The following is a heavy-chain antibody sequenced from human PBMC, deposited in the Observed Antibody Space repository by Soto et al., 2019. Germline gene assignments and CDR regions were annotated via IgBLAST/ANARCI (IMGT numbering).Heavy chain of an antibody. Sequence: SETLSLTCAVYGGSFSGYYWSWIRQPPGKGLEWIGEINHSGSTNYNPSLKSRVTISVDTSKNQFSLKLSSVTAADTAVYYCARSDTMVRGVIRGYYYGMDVWGQGTTVTVSS. V-gene: IGHV4-34*01. CDR2: INHSGST. CDR1: GGSFSGYY. CDR3: ARSDTMVRGVIRGYYYGMDV. J-gene: IGHJ6*02. D-gene: IGHD3-10*01.